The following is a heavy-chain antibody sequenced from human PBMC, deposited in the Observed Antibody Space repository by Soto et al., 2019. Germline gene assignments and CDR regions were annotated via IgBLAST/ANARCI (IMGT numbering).Heavy chain of an antibody. D-gene: IGHD3-16*01. Sequence: SETLSLTCTVSGGSVSSGSYYWSWIRQPPGKGLEWIGYIYYSGSTNYNPSLKSRVTISVDTSKNQFSLKLSSVTAADTAVYYCARGEAHYYYYGMDVWGQGTTVTVSS. CDR3: ARGEAHYYYYGMDV. CDR1: GGSVSSGSYY. CDR2: IYYSGST. V-gene: IGHV4-61*01. J-gene: IGHJ6*02.